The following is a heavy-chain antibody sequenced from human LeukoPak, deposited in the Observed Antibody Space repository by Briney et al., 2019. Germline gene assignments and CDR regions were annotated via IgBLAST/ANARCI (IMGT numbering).Heavy chain of an antibody. Sequence: PGRSLRLSCAASGFTFSSYAMHWVRQAPGKGLEWVAVISYDGSNKYYADSLKGRFTISRDNSKNTLYLQMNSLRAEDTAVYYCARAVYSSSSADYYYYYMDVWGKGTTVTVSS. CDR1: GFTFSSYA. D-gene: IGHD6-6*01. V-gene: IGHV3-30*01. J-gene: IGHJ6*03. CDR2: ISYDGSNK. CDR3: ARAVYSSSSADYYYYYMDV.